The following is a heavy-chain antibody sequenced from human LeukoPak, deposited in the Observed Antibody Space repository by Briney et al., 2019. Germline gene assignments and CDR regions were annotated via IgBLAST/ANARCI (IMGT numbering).Heavy chain of an antibody. CDR2: INHSGST. J-gene: IGHJ4*02. CDR1: GFTFSSCN. D-gene: IGHD1-14*01. CDR3: ARGRTY. V-gene: IGHV4-34*01. Sequence: PGGSLRLSCAASGFTFSSCNMNWVRQPPGKGLEWIGEINHSGSTNYNPSLKSRVTISVDTSKNQFSLKLSSVTAADTAVYYCARGRTYWGQGTLVTVSS.